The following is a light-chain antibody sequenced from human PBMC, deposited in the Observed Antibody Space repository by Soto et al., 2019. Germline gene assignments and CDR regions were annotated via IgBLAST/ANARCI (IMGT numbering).Light chain of an antibody. CDR3: QQLNSYPIFT. V-gene: IGKV1-9*01. CDR2: AAS. Sequence: IQLTQSPSSLSASVGDRVTITCRASQGISSYLAWYQQKPGKAPKLLIYAASTLQSGVPSRFSGSGSGTDFTPTISSLQPEDFATYYCQQLNSYPIFTFGPGTKVDIK. CDR1: QGISSY. J-gene: IGKJ3*01.